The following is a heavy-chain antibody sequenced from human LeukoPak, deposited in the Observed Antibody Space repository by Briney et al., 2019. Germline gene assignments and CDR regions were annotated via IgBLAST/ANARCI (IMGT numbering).Heavy chain of an antibody. D-gene: IGHD3-3*01. CDR2: ISSSSSYI. CDR1: GFTFSSYS. V-gene: IGHV3-21*01. CDR3: ARGFGRSRYDFWSGPTIYGMDV. Sequence: GGSLRLSCAASGFTFSSYSMNWVRQAPGKGLEWVSSISSSSSYIYYADSVKGRFTISRDNAKNSLYLQMNSLRVEDTAVYYCARGFGRSRYDFWSGPTIYGMDVWGQGTTVTVSS. J-gene: IGHJ6*02.